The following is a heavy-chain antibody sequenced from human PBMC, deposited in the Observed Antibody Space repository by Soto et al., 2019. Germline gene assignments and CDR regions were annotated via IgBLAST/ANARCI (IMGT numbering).Heavy chain of an antibody. Sequence: ASVKVSCKASGYTFTSYAMNWVRQAPGRGLEWMGWINTNTGNPTYAQGFTGRFVFSLDTSVSTAYLQICSLKAEDTAVYYCATHYYDSSGYYYWFDPWGQGTLVTVSS. CDR2: INTNTGNP. CDR1: GYTFTSYA. CDR3: ATHYYDSSGYYYWFDP. D-gene: IGHD3-22*01. V-gene: IGHV7-4-1*01. J-gene: IGHJ5*02.